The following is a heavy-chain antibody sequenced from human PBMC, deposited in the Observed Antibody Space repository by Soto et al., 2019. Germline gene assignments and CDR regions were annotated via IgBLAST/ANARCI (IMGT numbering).Heavy chain of an antibody. J-gene: IGHJ6*02. V-gene: IGHV3-48*01. D-gene: IGHD2-2*01. CDR3: APSLSPAGYYYYGMNV. CDR1: GFVFSSYS. CDR2: ISGTGGIA. Sequence: PGGSLRLACAASGFVFSSYSMNWLRQAPGKGLEWVSYISGTGGIAYYADSVKGRFTISRDNAKNTLYLQMNSLRADDTAVYYCAPSLSPAGYYYYGMNVGGQGTTVNVSS.